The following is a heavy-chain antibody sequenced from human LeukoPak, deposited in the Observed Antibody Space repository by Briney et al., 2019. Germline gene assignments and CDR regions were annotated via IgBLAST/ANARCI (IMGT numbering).Heavy chain of an antibody. CDR2: IYRSGNT. Sequence: SETLSLTCTVTGGSISSDKNYWSWIRQPAGKGLEWIGRIYRSGNTNYNPSLKSRVTISVDTSKKQFSLKLSSVTAADTAVYYCARGDTVAARPGRFDSWGQGTLVTVSS. CDR1: GGSISSDKNY. J-gene: IGHJ4*02. D-gene: IGHD6-6*01. V-gene: IGHV4-61*02. CDR3: ARGDTVAARPGRFDS.